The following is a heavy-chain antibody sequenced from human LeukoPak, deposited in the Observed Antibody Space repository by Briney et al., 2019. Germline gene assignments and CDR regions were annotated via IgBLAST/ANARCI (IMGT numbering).Heavy chain of an antibody. CDR1: GFTVSNNY. D-gene: IGHD3-10*01. CDR2: IYSGGNT. J-gene: IGHJ4*02. CDR3: AKHFGSGTYYNYFAN. V-gene: IGHV3-53*01. Sequence: PGGSLRLSCAASGFTVSNNYMTWVRQVPGKGLEWVSLIYSGGNTYYADSVKGRFTISRDNSKNTLYLQMNSLRAEDTAVYYCAKHFGSGTYYNYFANWGQGTLVSVSS.